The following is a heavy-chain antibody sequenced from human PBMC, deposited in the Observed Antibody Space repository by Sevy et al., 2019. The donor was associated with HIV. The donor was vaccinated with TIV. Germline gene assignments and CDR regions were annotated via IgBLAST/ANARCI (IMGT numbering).Heavy chain of an antibody. V-gene: IGHV3-30-3*01. J-gene: IGHJ6*02. CDR2: ISYDGSNK. D-gene: IGHD2-2*02. CDR3: ARGGYCSSTSCYRDYYYYGMDV. CDR1: GFTFSSYA. Sequence: GGSLRLSCAASGFTFSSYAMHWVRQAPGKGLEWVAVISYDGSNKYYADSVKGRFTISRDNSKNTLYLQMNSLRAEETAVYYCARGGYCSSTSCYRDYYYYGMDVWGQGTTVTVSS.